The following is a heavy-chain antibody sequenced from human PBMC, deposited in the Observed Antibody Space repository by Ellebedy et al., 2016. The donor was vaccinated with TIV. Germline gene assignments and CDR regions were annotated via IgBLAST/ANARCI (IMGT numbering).Heavy chain of an antibody. V-gene: IGHV1-24*01. J-gene: IGHJ5*02. D-gene: IGHD5-18*01. Sequence: AASVKVSCKVSGYTLTELSMHWVRQAPGKGLEWKGGFDPEDGETIYAQKFQGRVTMTEDTSTDTAYMELSSLSSEDTAVYYCATHVDTAMAINWFDPWGQGTLVTVSS. CDR1: GYTLTELS. CDR3: ATHVDTAMAINWFDP. CDR2: FDPEDGET.